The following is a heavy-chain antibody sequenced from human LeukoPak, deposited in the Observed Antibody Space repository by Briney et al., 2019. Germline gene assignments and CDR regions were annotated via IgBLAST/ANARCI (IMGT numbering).Heavy chain of an antibody. CDR3: ARVDSSNWYEYRGYFDY. D-gene: IGHD6-13*01. CDR2: IYYSGST. CDR1: GGSISSYY. V-gene: IGHV4-59*01. J-gene: IGHJ4*02. Sequence: SSETLSPTCTVSGGSISSYYWSWIRQPPGKGLEWIGYIYYSGSTNYNPSLKSRVTISVDTSKNQFSLKLSSVTAADTAVYYCARVDSSNWYEYRGYFDYWGQGTLVTVSS.